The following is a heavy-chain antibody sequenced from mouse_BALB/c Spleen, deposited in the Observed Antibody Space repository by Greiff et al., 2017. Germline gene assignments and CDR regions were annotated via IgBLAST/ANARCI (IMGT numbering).Heavy chain of an antibody. D-gene: IGHD2-2*01. CDR2: IYPGDGDT. Sequence: VQRVESGAELVRPGSSVKISCKASGYAFSSYWMNWVKQRPGQGLEWIGQIYPGDGDTNYNGKFKGKATLTADKSSSTAYMQLSSLTSEDSAVYFCARSVYYGYDDFDYWGQGTTLTVSS. J-gene: IGHJ2*01. V-gene: IGHV1-80*01. CDR1: GYAFSSYW. CDR3: ARSVYYGYDDFDY.